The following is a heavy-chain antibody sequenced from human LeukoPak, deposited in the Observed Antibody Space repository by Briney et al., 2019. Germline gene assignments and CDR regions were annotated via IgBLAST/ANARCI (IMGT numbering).Heavy chain of an antibody. CDR2: TYYRSRWFN. Sequence: SQTLSLTCAISGDRVSSNSGVWNWIRQSPSRGLGWLGRTYYRSRWFNDSALSVKSRITIYPDTSKNQVSLQLNSVTPEDTAVYYCARGVVIAVTGTRSFYYAMDVWGPGTTVTVSS. J-gene: IGHJ6*02. V-gene: IGHV6-1*01. CDR1: GDRVSSNSGV. D-gene: IGHD6-19*01. CDR3: ARGVVIAVTGTRSFYYAMDV.